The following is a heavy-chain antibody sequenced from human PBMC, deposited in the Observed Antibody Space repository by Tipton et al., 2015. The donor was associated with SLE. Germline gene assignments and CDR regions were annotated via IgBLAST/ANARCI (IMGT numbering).Heavy chain of an antibody. Sequence: GSLRLSCAASGFTFSAYGMHWVRQAPGKGLEWLSFIRFDGNKKYSADSVKGRFTISRDNSKNTLFLQMSGLRTDDTAVYYCAKGKDWGTLDSWGQGTLVTVSS. CDR1: GFTFSAYG. V-gene: IGHV3-30*02. D-gene: IGHD3-16*01. J-gene: IGHJ4*02. CDR3: AKGKDWGTLDS. CDR2: IRFDGNKK.